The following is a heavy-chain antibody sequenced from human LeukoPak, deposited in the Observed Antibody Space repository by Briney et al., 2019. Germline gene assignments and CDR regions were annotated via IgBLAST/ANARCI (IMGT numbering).Heavy chain of an antibody. Sequence: GESLKISCKGSGYSFTSYWIGWVRQMPGKGLEWMGIIYPGDSDTRYSPSFQGQVTISADKSISTAYLQWSSLKASDTAMYYCARLGPGIRSPEKNYYYYMDVWGKGTTVTVSS. V-gene: IGHV5-51*01. CDR3: ARLGPGIRSPEKNYYYYMDV. J-gene: IGHJ6*03. CDR2: IYPGDSDT. D-gene: IGHD1-14*01. CDR1: GYSFTSYW.